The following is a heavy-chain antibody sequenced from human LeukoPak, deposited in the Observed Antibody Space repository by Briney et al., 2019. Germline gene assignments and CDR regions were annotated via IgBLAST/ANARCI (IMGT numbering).Heavy chain of an antibody. D-gene: IGHD6-19*01. Sequence: GGSLRLSCAASGFTFSSYSMNWVRQAPGKGLEWVSSIGITSRFLYYADSVKGRFTISRDNTKNSPYLQLNSLRAEDTAVYYCARDVSSGHYYFDYWGPGTLVTVSS. CDR2: IGITSRFL. V-gene: IGHV3-21*01. CDR3: ARDVSSGHYYFDY. J-gene: IGHJ4*02. CDR1: GFTFSSYS.